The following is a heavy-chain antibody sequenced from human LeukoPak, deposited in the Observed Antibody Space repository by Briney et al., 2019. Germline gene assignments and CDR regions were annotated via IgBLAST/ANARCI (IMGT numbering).Heavy chain of an antibody. J-gene: IGHJ5*02. V-gene: IGHV4-59*08. CDR1: GGSISGYY. CDR2: TNYGGTT. Sequence: SETLSLTCTVSGGSISGYYWSWIRQSPGKGLEWIGYTNYGGTTNYNPSLKSRVAMSVDTSKNQFSLNLSSVTAADTAVYYCARANYVPKYSGYDSNWFDPWGQGTLVTVSS. D-gene: IGHD5-12*01. CDR3: ARANYVPKYSGYDSNWFDP.